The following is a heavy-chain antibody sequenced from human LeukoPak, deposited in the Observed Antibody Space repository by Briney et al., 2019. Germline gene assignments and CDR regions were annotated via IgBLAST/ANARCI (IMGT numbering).Heavy chain of an antibody. D-gene: IGHD2-8*01. CDR2: INSDGSST. V-gene: IGHV3-74*01. J-gene: IGHJ6*02. Sequence: PGGSLRLSCAASGFTFSSYWMHWVRQAPGKGLVWVSRINSDGSSTSYADSVKGRFTIPRDNAKNTLYLQMNSLRAEDTAVYYCAREAHPDGDYYYGMDVWGQGTTVTVSS. CDR1: GFTFSSYW. CDR3: AREAHPDGDYYYGMDV.